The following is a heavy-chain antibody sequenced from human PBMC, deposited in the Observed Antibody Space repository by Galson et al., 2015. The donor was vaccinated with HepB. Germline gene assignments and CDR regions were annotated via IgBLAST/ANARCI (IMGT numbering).Heavy chain of an antibody. CDR2: ISGGSGTI. Sequence: SLRLSCAASGLTFSTYGMNWVRQAPGKGLEWVSYISGGSGTIYYADSVKGRFTISRDNAKNSLYLQMNSLRDEDTAVYYCARELTDWGQGTLVTVSS. CDR3: ARELTD. J-gene: IGHJ1*01. V-gene: IGHV3-48*02. CDR1: GLTFSTYG.